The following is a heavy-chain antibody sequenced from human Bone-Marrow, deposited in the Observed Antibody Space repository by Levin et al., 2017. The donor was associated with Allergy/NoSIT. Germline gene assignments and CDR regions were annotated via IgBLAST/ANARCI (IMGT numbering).Heavy chain of an antibody. D-gene: IGHD3-10*01. V-gene: IGHV3-7*01. CDR1: GLLFRNYW. CDR2: IKQDSSET. J-gene: IGHJ6*02. Sequence: GGSLRLSCEASGLLFRNYWMSWVRQTPGKGLECVANIKQDSSETYYVDSLKGRFIISRDNAKNSLYLQMNSLRSEDTALFYCAGTPTPQGSGRRMHVWGQGTTVIV. CDR3: AGTPTPQGSGRRMHV.